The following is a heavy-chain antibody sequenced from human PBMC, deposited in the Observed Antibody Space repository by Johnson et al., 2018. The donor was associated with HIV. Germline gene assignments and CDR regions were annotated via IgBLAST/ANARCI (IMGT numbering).Heavy chain of an antibody. V-gene: IGHV3-30*04. CDR2: ISYDGSNK. Sequence: QVQLVESGGGLVQPGGSLRLSCAASGFTFSSYAMHWVRQAPGKGLEWVAVISYDGSNKYYADSVKGRFTISRDNSKNTLYLQMNSLRAEDTAVYYCARPETATTIGAFDIWGQGTTVTVSS. D-gene: IGHD1-7*01. CDR1: GFTFSSYA. CDR3: ARPETATTIGAFDI. J-gene: IGHJ3*02.